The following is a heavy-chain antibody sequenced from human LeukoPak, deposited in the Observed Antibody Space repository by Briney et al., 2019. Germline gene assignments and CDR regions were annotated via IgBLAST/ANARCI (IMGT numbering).Heavy chain of an antibody. CDR2: INPSGGST. Sequence: GASVKVSCKASGYTFTSYYMHWVRRAPGQGLEWMGIINPSGGSTSYAQKFQGRVTMTRDTSTSTVYMELSSLRSEDTAVYYCARDLGYCSGGSCPIFDYWGQGTLVTVSS. D-gene: IGHD2-15*01. CDR3: ARDLGYCSGGSCPIFDY. J-gene: IGHJ4*02. V-gene: IGHV1-46*01. CDR1: GYTFTSYY.